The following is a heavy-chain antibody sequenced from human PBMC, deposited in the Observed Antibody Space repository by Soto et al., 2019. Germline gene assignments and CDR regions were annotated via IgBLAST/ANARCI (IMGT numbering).Heavy chain of an antibody. V-gene: IGHV3-21*01. Sequence: EVQVVESGGGLAKPGGSLRLSCAASGFTFSTYSMTWVRQAPGKGLEWVSSISSSTSYIYYADSVKGRFTISRDNAKNSLYLQMNSLRAEDTAVYYCASAPLVGAFDIWGQGTMVTVSS. J-gene: IGHJ3*02. CDR1: GFTFSTYS. CDR3: ASAPLVGAFDI. CDR2: ISSSTSYI. D-gene: IGHD1-26*01.